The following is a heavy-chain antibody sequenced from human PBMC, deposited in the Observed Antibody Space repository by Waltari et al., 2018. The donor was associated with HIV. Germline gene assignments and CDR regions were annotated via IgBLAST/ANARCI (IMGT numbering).Heavy chain of an antibody. V-gene: IGHV1-3*01. Sequence: QVQLVQSGAEVKKPGASVKVSCKASGYTFTSYAMHWVRQAPGQRLEWMGWINAGNGNTKYSQKFQGRVTITRDTSASTAYMELSSLRSEDTAVYYCARSRLLTIFGVVEGAFDIWGQGTMVTVSS. D-gene: IGHD3-3*01. CDR1: GYTFTSYA. J-gene: IGHJ3*02. CDR3: ARSRLLTIFGVVEGAFDI. CDR2: INAGNGNT.